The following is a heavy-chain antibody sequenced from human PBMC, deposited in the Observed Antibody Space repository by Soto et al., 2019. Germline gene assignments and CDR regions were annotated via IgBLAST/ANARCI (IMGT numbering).Heavy chain of an antibody. CDR2: ISYDGSNK. J-gene: IGHJ4*02. D-gene: IGHD2-8*01. CDR1: GFTFSSYA. Sequence: QVQLVESGGGVVQPGRSLRLSCAASGFTFSSYAMHWVRQAPGKGLEWVAVISYDGSNKYYADSVKGRFTISRDNSKNTLYLQMNSLRAEDTAVYYCARSAVVLMVYVTHDYWGQGTLVTVSS. V-gene: IGHV3-30-3*01. CDR3: ARSAVVLMVYVTHDY.